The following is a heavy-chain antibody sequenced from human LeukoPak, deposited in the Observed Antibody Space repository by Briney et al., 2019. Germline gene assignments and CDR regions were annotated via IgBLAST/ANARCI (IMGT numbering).Heavy chain of an antibody. J-gene: IGHJ4*02. CDR3: ARDSPTVTTGGYFDY. CDR1: GFTFSSYS. D-gene: IGHD4-17*01. V-gene: IGHV3-21*01. Sequence: GGSLRLSCAASGFTFSSYSMNWVRQAPGKGLEWVSSISSSSSYIYYADSVKGRFTISRDNAKNSLYLQMNSLRAEDTAVYYCARDSPTVTTGGYFDYWGQGTLVTVSS. CDR2: ISSSSSYI.